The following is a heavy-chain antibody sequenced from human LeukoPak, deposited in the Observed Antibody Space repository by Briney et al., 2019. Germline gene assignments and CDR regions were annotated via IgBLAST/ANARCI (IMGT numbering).Heavy chain of an antibody. V-gene: IGHV4-59*01. D-gene: IGHD1-26*01. Sequence: PSETLSLTCTVSGGSISSYYWSWIRQPPGKGLEWVGYIYYSGSTNYNPSLKSRVTISGDTSKNQFSLKLSSVTAADTAVYYCAREVGATRSLYYYYYMDVWGKGTTVTVSS. CDR1: GGSISSYY. CDR2: IYYSGST. J-gene: IGHJ6*03. CDR3: AREVGATRSLYYYYYMDV.